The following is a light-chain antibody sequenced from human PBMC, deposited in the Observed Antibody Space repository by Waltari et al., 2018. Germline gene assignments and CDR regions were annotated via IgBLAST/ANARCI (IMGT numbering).Light chain of an antibody. CDR3: MSYTSASTYVL. V-gene: IGLV2-14*03. J-gene: IGLJ2*01. CDR2: DVS. CDR1: NSDVGRFKY. Sequence: QSALTQPASVSGSPGQSITISCTGTNSDVGRFKYVSWYQQLPGNAPKLLLFDVSKRPSGVSNRFSGSKSASTASLTISGLQAEDEATYYCMSYTSASTYVLFGGGTNLTVL.